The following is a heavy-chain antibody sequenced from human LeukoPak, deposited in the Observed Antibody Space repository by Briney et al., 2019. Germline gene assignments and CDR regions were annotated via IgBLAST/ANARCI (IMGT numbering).Heavy chain of an antibody. CDR2: INPNSGGT. CDR3: ARLTSAVDY. D-gene: IGHD6-13*01. CDR1: GYTFAGHY. V-gene: IGHV1-2*06. J-gene: IGHJ4*02. Sequence: ASVEVSCKASGYTFAGHYIHWVRQTPGQGLQWMGRINPNSGGTNYAQKFQGRVTMTSDTSTTTAYMELSRLRSDDTAVYYCARLTSAVDYWGQGTLVTVSS.